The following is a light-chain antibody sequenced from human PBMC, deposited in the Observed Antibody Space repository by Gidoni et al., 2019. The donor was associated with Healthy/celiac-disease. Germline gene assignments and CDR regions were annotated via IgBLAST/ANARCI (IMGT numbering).Light chain of an antibody. CDR1: QSVSSY. V-gene: IGKV3-11*01. CDR2: DAS. J-gene: IGKJ4*01. Sequence: EIVLTQSPATLSLSPGERATLSCRASQSVSSYLAWYQQKPGQAPRLLIYDASNRATGLPDRFSGSGSGTDFTLTISSLEPEDFAVYYCQQRSNWLFTFGGGTKVEIK. CDR3: QQRSNWLFT.